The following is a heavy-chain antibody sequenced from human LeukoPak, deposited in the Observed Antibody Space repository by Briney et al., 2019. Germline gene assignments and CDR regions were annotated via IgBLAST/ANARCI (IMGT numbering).Heavy chain of an antibody. CDR1: GFTFSSYS. Sequence: GGSLRLSCAASGFTFSSYSMTWVRQAPGKGLEWVSSISSSSSYIYYADSVKGRFTISRDNAKNSLYLQMNSLRAEDTAVYYCARGPRYCSGGSCYPFDYWGQGTLVTVSS. V-gene: IGHV3-21*01. CDR2: ISSSSSYI. D-gene: IGHD2-15*01. CDR3: ARGPRYCSGGSCYPFDY. J-gene: IGHJ4*02.